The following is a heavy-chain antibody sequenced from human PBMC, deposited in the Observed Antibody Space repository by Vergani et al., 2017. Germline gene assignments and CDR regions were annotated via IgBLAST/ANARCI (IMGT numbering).Heavy chain of an antibody. D-gene: IGHD1-26*01. J-gene: IGHJ4*02. CDR2: ISGSGGST. CDR3: AKGRVGATIFPMRFYY. CDR1: GFTFSSYA. Sequence: EVQLLESGGGLVQPGGSLRLSCAASGFTFSSYAMSWVRQAPGKGLEWVSAISGSGGSTYYADSVNGRFTISRDNSKNTLYLQMNSLRAEDTAVYYCAKGRVGATIFPMRFYYWGQGTLVTVSS. V-gene: IGHV3-23*01.